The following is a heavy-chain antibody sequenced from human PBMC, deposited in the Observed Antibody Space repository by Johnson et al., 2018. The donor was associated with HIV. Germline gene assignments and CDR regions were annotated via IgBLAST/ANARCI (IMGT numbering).Heavy chain of an antibody. D-gene: IGHD2-21*01. Sequence: VQLVESGGVVVQPGGSLRLSCAASGFTFDDYAMHWVRQAPGKGLEWVSLISWDGGSTYYADSVKGRFTISRDNSKNSLYLQMNSLRAEDTALYYCAKGILSGACGGECWGAFDIWGQGTMVTVSS. CDR2: ISWDGGST. V-gene: IGHV3-43D*03. CDR3: AKGILSGACGGECWGAFDI. J-gene: IGHJ3*02. CDR1: GFTFDDYA.